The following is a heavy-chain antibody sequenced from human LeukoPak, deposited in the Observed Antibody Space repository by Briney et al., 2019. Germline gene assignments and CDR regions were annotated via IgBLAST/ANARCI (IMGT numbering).Heavy chain of an antibody. V-gene: IGHV4-39*07. CDR1: GGSISSSSYY. CDR3: ARVTYYYYYMDV. J-gene: IGHJ6*03. CDR2: IYYSGST. D-gene: IGHD3-16*01. Sequence: PSETLSLTCTVSGGSISSSSYYGGWIRQPPGKGLEWIGSIYYSGSTYYNPSLKSRVTISVDTSKNQSSLRLSSVTAADTAVYYCARVTYYYYYMDVWGKGTTVTVSS.